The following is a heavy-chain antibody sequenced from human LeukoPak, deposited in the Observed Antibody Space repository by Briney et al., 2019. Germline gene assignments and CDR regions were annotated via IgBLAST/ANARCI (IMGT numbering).Heavy chain of an antibody. V-gene: IGHV3-21*01. CDR3: ARAAEYYYDSSGYDGYYFDY. D-gene: IGHD3-22*01. Sequence: GGSLRLSCAASGFTFSSYSMNWVRQAPGKGLEWVSSISSSSSYIYYADSVKGRFTISRDNAKNSLYLQMNSLRAEDTAVYYCARAAEYYYDSSGYDGYYFDYWGQGTLVTVSS. J-gene: IGHJ4*02. CDR1: GFTFSSYS. CDR2: ISSSSSYI.